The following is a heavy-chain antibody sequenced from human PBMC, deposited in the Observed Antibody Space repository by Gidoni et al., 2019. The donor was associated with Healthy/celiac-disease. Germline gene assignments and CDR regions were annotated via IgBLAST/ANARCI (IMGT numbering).Heavy chain of an antibody. CDR1: GFPFSSYA. CDR3: AKDFISDTMVRGVTCFDY. J-gene: IGHJ4*02. Sequence: EVQLLESGGGLVQHGGSLRLPCSASGFPFSSYAMSWVRQAPGKGLGWVSAISGSGGSTYYADSVKGRFTISRDNSKNTLYLQMNSLRAEDTAVYYCAKDFISDTMVRGVTCFDYWGQGTLVHRLL. D-gene: IGHD3-10*01. V-gene: IGHV3-23*01. CDR2: ISGSGGST.